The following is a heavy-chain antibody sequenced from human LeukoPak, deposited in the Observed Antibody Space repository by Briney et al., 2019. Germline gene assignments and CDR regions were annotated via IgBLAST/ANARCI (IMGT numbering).Heavy chain of an antibody. CDR3: ARDSPATIILGWFDP. V-gene: IGHV7-4-1*02. D-gene: IGHD5-24*01. J-gene: IGHJ5*02. Sequence: ASVKVSCKASGYTFTTYAMNWVRQAPGQGLEWMGWINTNTGNPAYAQGFTGRFVFSLDTSVSTAYLQSSSLKADDTAVYYCARDSPATIILGWFDPWGQGTLVTVSS. CDR2: INTNTGNP. CDR1: GYTFTTYA.